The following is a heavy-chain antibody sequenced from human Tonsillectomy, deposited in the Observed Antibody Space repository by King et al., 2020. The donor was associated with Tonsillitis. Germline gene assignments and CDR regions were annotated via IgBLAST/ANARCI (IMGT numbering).Heavy chain of an antibody. Sequence: VQLVQSGGGLVQPGGSLRLSCAASGFTVSSNYMSWVRQAPGKGLEWVSVIYSGGSTYYAASVKGRFTISRDNSKNTLYLQMNSLRAEDTAVYYCASLLYYFDSSGYYYFDYWGQGTLVTVSS. V-gene: IGHV3-66*01. J-gene: IGHJ4*02. CDR3: ASLLYYFDSSGYYYFDY. CDR1: GFTVSSNY. D-gene: IGHD3-22*01. CDR2: IYSGGST.